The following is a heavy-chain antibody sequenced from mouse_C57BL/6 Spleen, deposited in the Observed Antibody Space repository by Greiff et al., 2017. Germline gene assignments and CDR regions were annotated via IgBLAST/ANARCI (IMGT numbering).Heavy chain of an antibody. CDR2: IYPGDGAT. CDR3: ANYGSSDDAMDE. CDR1: GYAFSSSW. Sequence: QVQLKESGPELVKPGASVKISCKASGYAFSSSWMNWVKQRPGTGLEWIGRIYPGDGATNYNGKFKGKATLTADKSSSTAYMQLSSLTSDDCAVYFCANYGSSDDAMDEGGQGTSGTVSS. J-gene: IGHJ4*01. D-gene: IGHD1-1*01. V-gene: IGHV1-82*01.